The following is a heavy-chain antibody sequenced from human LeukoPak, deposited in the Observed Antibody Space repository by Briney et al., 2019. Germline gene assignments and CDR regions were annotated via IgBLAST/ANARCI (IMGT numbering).Heavy chain of an antibody. CDR2: ISSSSSYI. D-gene: IGHD2-2*01. CDR3: ARGGGYCSSTSCPLYYFDY. CDR1: GFTFSSYS. Sequence: PGGSLRLSCAASGFTFSSYSMNWVRQAPGKGLEWVSSISSSSSYIYYADSVKGRFTISRDNAKNLLYLQMNSLRAEDTAVYYCARGGGYCSSTSCPLYYFDYWGQGTLVTVSS. J-gene: IGHJ4*02. V-gene: IGHV3-21*01.